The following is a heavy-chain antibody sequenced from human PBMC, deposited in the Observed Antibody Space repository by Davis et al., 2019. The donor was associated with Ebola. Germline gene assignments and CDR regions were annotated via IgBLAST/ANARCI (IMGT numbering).Heavy chain of an antibody. J-gene: IGHJ6*02. CDR2: IYYSGST. D-gene: IGHD2-8*02. CDR1: GGSISSYY. CDR3: ARDHDPYCTGGVCYLLRYYYGMDV. Sequence: MPGGSLRLSCTVSGGSISSYYWSWIRQPPGKGLEWIGYIYYSGSTNYNPSLKIRVTISVDTSKNQFSLKLSSVTAADTAVYYCARDHDPYCTGGVCYLLRYYYGMDVWGQGTTVTVSS. V-gene: IGHV4-59*12.